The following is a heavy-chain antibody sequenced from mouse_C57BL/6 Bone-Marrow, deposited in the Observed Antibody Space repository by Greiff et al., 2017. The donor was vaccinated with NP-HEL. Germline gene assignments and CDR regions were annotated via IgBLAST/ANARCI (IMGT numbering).Heavy chain of an antibody. D-gene: IGHD1-1*01. CDR2: IDPENGDT. CDR3: TTLYYYGSSPYYYAMDY. Sequence: VQLKQSGAELVRPGASVKLSCTASGFNIKDDYMHWVKQRPEQGLEWIGWIDPENGDTEYASKFQGKATITADTSSNTAYLQLSSLTSEDTAVYYCTTLYYYGSSPYYYAMDYWGQGTSVTVSS. V-gene: IGHV14-4*01. J-gene: IGHJ4*01. CDR1: GFNIKDDY.